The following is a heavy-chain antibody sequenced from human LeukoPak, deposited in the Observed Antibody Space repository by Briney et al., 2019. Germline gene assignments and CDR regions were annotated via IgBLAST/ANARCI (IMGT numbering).Heavy chain of an antibody. D-gene: IGHD5-18*01. CDR3: AREIGPIQLHLWGSAFDY. V-gene: IGHV1-46*01. Sequence: GASVKVSCKAPGYTFTNYYFHWVRQAPGQGLEWMGIINPSGGSTSYAQKFQGRVTMTRDTSTSTVYMKLSSLRSEDTAVYYCAREIGPIQLHLWGSAFDYWGQGTLVTVSS. CDR2: INPSGGST. CDR1: GYTFTNYY. J-gene: IGHJ4*02.